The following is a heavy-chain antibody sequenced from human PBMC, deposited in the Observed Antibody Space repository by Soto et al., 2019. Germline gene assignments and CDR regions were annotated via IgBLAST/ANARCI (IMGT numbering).Heavy chain of an antibody. J-gene: IGHJ5*02. V-gene: IGHV1-69*13. Sequence: ASLKVSCNSSGGTFSSYAISWVRQAPGQGLEWMGGIIPIFGTANYAQKFQGRVTITADESTSTAYMELSSLRSEDTAVYYCARDNRYSSSWLSWLDPWGQGTLVTVSS. D-gene: IGHD6-13*01. CDR3: ARDNRYSSSWLSWLDP. CDR2: IIPIFGTA. CDR1: GGTFSSYA.